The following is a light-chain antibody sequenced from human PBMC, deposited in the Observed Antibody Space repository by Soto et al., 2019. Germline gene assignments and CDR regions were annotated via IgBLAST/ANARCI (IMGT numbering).Light chain of an antibody. Sequence: DIVVTQSPLTLPVTPGETASISCRSSQSLLHSNGYNYLDWYLQKPGQSPQLLIYLGSNRASGVPDRFSGSGSGTDFTLKISRVEAEDVGDYYCVQALQSPPWTFGQGSKVDIK. CDR2: LGS. V-gene: IGKV2-28*01. CDR3: VQALQSPPWT. J-gene: IGKJ1*01. CDR1: QSLLHSNGYNY.